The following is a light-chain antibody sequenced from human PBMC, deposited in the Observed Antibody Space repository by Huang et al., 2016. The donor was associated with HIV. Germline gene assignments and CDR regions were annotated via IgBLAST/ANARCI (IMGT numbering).Light chain of an antibody. Sequence: ASPLTQSPSSLSASLGDTITITCRASQGIRRDLAWFQQKPGQAPKLLIYSASTLQSGVPSRFSGAGAGTDFFTLTINSLQPEDFATYYCLQDYNYPITFGQGTRLDI. J-gene: IGKJ5*01. CDR1: QGIRRD. CDR3: LQDYNYPIT. CDR2: SAS. V-gene: IGKV1-6*02.